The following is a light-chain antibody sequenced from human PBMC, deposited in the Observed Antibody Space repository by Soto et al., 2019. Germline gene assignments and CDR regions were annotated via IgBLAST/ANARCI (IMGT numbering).Light chain of an antibody. V-gene: IGLV6-57*03. CDR3: QSYVRSNPAV. CDR2: EDN. CDR1: SGSIASNY. Sequence: NFMLTQPHSVSESPGKTVTISCTRSSGSIASNYVQWYQQRPGSAPTTVIYEDNQRPSGFPDRFSGSIDSSSNSASLTISGLKTEDEADYFCQSYVRSNPAVFGGGTQLTVL. J-gene: IGLJ7*01.